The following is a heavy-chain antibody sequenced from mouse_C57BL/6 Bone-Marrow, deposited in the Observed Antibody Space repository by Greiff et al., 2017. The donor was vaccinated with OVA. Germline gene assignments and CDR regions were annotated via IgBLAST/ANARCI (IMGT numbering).Heavy chain of an antibody. CDR1: GYTFTSYG. Sequence: QVQLQQSGAELAMPGASVKLSCKASGYTFTSYGISWVKQRTGQGLEWIGEIYPRSGNTYYNEKFKGKATLTADKSSSTAYMELRSLTSEDSAVYFCARGYYGSSSWFAYWGQGTLVTVSA. J-gene: IGHJ3*01. CDR3: ARGYYGSSSWFAY. D-gene: IGHD1-1*01. CDR2: IYPRSGNT. V-gene: IGHV1-81*01.